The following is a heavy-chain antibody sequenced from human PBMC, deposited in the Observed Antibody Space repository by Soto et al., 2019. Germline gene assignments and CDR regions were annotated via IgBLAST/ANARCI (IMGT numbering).Heavy chain of an antibody. V-gene: IGHV1-18*01. D-gene: IGHD1-26*01. Sequence: ASVKVSCKASGYTFTSYGISWVRQAPGQGLEWMGWISAYNGNTNYAQKLQGRVTMTTDTSTSTAYMELRSLRSDDTAVYYCAVTSGSYLRDAFDIWGQGTMVTVSS. CDR3: AVTSGSYLRDAFDI. CDR2: ISAYNGNT. J-gene: IGHJ3*02. CDR1: GYTFTSYG.